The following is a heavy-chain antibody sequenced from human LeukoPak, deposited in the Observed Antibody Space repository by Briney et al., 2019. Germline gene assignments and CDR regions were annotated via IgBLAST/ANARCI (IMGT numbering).Heavy chain of an antibody. CDR3: ARPPPGGYDPNSPEYYFDY. V-gene: IGHV4-39*01. D-gene: IGHD5-12*01. CDR1: GGSISSSSYY. CDR2: IYYSGST. J-gene: IGHJ4*02. Sequence: SETLSLTCTVSGGSISSSSYYWGWIRQPPGKGLEWIGSIYYSGSTYYNPSLKSRVTMSVDTSKNQFSLKLSSVTAADTAVYYCARPPPGGYDPNSPEYYFDYWGQGTLVTVSS.